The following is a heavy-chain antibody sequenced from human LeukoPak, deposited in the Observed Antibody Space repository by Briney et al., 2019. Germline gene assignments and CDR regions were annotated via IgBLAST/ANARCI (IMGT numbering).Heavy chain of an antibody. J-gene: IGHJ4*02. D-gene: IGHD3-22*01. CDR3: ARRGASKYYYDSSGYYYD. CDR1: GGSTSSSSYY. Sequence: PSETLSLTCTVSGGSTSSSSYYWGWIRQPPGKGLEWIGSIYYSGSTYYNPSLKSRVTISVDTSKNQFSLKLSSVTAAGTAVYYCARRGASKYYYDSSGYYYDWGQGALVTVSS. V-gene: IGHV4-39*01. CDR2: IYYSGST.